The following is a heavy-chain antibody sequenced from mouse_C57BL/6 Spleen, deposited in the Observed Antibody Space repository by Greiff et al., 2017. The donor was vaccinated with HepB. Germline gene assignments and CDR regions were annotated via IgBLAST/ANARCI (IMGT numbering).Heavy chain of an antibody. CDR1: GYAFSSSW. CDR2: IYPGDGDT. J-gene: IGHJ4*01. V-gene: IGHV1-82*01. CDR3: APITTVGYYAMDY. D-gene: IGHD1-1*01. Sequence: VQLQQSGPELVKPGASVKISCKASGYAFSSSWMNWVKQRPGKGLEWIGRIYPGDGDTNYNGKFTGKATLTADKSSSTAYMQLSSLTSADSAVYFCAPITTVGYYAMDYWGQGTSVTVAS.